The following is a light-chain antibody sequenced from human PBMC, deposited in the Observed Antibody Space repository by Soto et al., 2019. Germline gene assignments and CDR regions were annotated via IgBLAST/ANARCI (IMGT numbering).Light chain of an antibody. Sequence: QTVLTQPPSVSAAPGQKVTISCSGSSSNIGNNYVSWYQHLPGTAPKVLIYDNNKRPSGIPDRFSGSQYGTSATLGITGLQTGDEGDYYCGTWDTSLSAVVRGGGTKLPVL. V-gene: IGLV1-51*01. CDR3: GTWDTSLSAVV. CDR1: SSNIGNNY. CDR2: DNN. J-gene: IGLJ2*01.